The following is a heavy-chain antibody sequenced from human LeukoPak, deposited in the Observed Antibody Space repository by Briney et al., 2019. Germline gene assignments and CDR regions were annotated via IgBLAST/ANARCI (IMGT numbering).Heavy chain of an antibody. CDR2: INHSGST. Sequence: SETLSLTCAVYGGSFSGYYWSWLSQPPGKGLEWIGEINHSGSTNYNPSLKSRVTISVDTSKNQFSLKLSSVTAADTAVYYCASVLRYFDWLPPLPRGDDAFDIWGQGTMVTVSS. CDR3: ASVLRYFDWLPPLPRGDDAFDI. J-gene: IGHJ3*02. CDR1: GGSFSGYY. D-gene: IGHD3-9*01. V-gene: IGHV4-34*01.